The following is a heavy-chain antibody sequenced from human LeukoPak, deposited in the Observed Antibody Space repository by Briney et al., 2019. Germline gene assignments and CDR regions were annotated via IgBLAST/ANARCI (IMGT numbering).Heavy chain of an antibody. CDR2: MNPNSGNA. CDR1: GYTFTSYD. V-gene: IGHV1-8*01. CDR3: ARVLNYDFWSGLNY. Sequence: ASVKVSCKASGYTFTSYDINWVRQATGQGLEWMGWMNPNSGNAVYAQKFQGRVTMTRNTSISTAYMELSSLRSEDTAVYYCARVLNYDFWSGLNYWGQGTLVTVSS. J-gene: IGHJ4*02. D-gene: IGHD3-3*01.